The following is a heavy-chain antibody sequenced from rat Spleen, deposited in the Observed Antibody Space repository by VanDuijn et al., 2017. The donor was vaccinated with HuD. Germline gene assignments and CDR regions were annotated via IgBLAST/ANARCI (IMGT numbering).Heavy chain of an antibody. V-gene: IGHV5-29*01. D-gene: IGHD1-2*01. J-gene: IGHJ3*01. CDR3: ARQSGAAISPHWFAY. Sequence: EVQLVESGGGLVQPGRSLKLSCAASGFTVSDYYMAWVRQAPTEGLEWVATFSYDGSTTYYRDSVKGRFTISRDNAKSTLYLQMDSLRSEDTATYYCARQSGAAISPHWFAYWGQGTLVTVSS. CDR2: FSYDGSTT. CDR1: GFTVSDYY.